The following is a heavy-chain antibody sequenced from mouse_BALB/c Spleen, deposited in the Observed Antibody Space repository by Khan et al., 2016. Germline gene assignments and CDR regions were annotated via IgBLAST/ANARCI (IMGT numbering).Heavy chain of an antibody. CDR2: ISDGGSYT. CDR1: GFTFSDYY. Sequence: EVELVESGGGLVKPGGSLKLSCAASGFTFSDYYMYWVRQTPEKRLEWVATISDGGSYTYYPDSVKGRFPLSRDNAKNNLYLQMSSLKSEDTAMYYCAREGLRRVFAYWGPGTLVTVSA. J-gene: IGHJ3*01. V-gene: IGHV5-4*02. CDR3: AREGLRRVFAY. D-gene: IGHD2-4*01.